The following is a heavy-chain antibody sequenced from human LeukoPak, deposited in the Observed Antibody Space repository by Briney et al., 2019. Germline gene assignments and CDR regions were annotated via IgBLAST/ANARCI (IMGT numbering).Heavy chain of an antibody. CDR1: GFTFSDYY. D-gene: IGHD3-10*01. Sequence: GGSLRLSCAASGFTFSDYYMDWVRQAPGKGLEWVGRTRNKANSYTTEYAASVKGRFTISRDDSKNSLYLQMNSLRAEDTAVYYGARVGAFSGSYSDYWGQGTLVTVSS. CDR3: ARVGAFSGSYSDY. V-gene: IGHV3-72*01. CDR2: TRNKANSYTT. J-gene: IGHJ4*02.